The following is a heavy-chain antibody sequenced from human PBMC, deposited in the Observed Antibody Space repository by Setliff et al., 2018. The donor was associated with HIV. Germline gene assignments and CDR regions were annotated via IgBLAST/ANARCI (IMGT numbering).Heavy chain of an antibody. CDR2: INHSGST. J-gene: IGHJ4*02. V-gene: IGHV4-34*01. Sequence: SETLSLTCAVYGGSFSGYYWSWVRQPPGKGLEWIGEINHSGSTNYNPSLKSRVTVSVDTSKNQFSLKVSSVTAADTAVYYCARETEAGMFDYWGQGTLVTVSS. CDR3: ARETEAGMFDY. D-gene: IGHD6-19*01. CDR1: GGSFSGYY.